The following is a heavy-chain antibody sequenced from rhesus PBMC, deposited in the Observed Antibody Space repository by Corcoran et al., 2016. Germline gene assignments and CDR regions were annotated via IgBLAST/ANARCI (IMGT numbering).Heavy chain of an antibody. J-gene: IGHJ4*01. Sequence: QLQLQESGPGLVKPSETLSVTCAVSGGSISSSYCSWIRQAPGKGLEWIGEIYGRGSSTNYNPSLKSRVTLSVDTAKNQRSLKLSSVTTADTAVYYGARDGIVGAFDYWGQGVLVTVSS. CDR3: ARDGIVGAFDY. CDR1: GGSISSSY. CDR2: IYGRGSST. V-gene: IGHV4-169*02. D-gene: IGHD1-44*02.